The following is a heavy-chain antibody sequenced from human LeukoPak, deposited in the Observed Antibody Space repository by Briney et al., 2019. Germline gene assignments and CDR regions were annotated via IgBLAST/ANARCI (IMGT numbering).Heavy chain of an antibody. J-gene: IGHJ4*02. CDR1: GGFISNYF. CDR3: TRGFLQIDY. CDR2: IYTSGTT. Sequence: PSETLSLTCTVSGGFISNYFWTWIRQPPGKGLEWIGYIYTSGTTNYNPSLESRVTMSVDTSKNQISLRLNSVTAADTAVYYCTRGFLQIDYWGQGTLVTVSS. V-gene: IGHV4-4*09.